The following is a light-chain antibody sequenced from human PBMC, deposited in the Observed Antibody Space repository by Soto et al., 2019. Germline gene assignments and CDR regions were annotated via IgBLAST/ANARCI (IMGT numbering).Light chain of an antibody. CDR3: QEYKTWPWT. Sequence: ETLMTQSPATLSVSPGERATLSGRASQSVNNNLAWYQQKLGQAPRVLIYGASTRATGIPARFTGSGSGTEFILTITSLQSEDSAVYYCQEYKTWPWTFGQGTKVEIK. CDR1: QSVNNN. J-gene: IGKJ1*01. CDR2: GAS. V-gene: IGKV3-15*01.